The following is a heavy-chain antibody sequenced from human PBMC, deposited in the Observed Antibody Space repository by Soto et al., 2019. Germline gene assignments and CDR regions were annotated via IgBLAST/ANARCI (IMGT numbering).Heavy chain of an antibody. CDR3: ARTYYDVLTGFGWYFDL. CDR2: IWYDGSNQ. V-gene: IGHV3-33*03. CDR1: GFTFSNYG. Sequence: QVQLVESGGGVVQPGRSLRLSCAASGFTFSNYGMHWVRQAPGKGLEWVAFIWYDGSNQYHADSVKGRFTISRANSKNTLYLQMNSLRVEDTAAYYCARTYYDVLTGFGWYFDLWGRGTLVTVSS. D-gene: IGHD3-9*01. J-gene: IGHJ2*01.